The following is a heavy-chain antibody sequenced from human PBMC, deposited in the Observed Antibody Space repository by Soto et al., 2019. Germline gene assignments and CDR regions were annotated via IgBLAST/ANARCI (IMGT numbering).Heavy chain of an antibody. Sequence: GASVKVSCKASGGTFSSYAISWVRQAPGQGLEWMGGIIPIFGTANYAQKFQGRVTITADESTSTAYMELSSLRSEDTAVYYCSLTTYYYGSGSYYNDYYYGMDVWGQGTTATVSS. CDR1: GGTFSSYA. V-gene: IGHV1-69*13. D-gene: IGHD3-10*01. J-gene: IGHJ6*02. CDR3: SLTTYYYGSGSYYNDYYYGMDV. CDR2: IIPIFGTA.